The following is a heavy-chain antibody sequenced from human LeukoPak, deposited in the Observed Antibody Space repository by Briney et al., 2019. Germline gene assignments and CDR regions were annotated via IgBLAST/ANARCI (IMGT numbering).Heavy chain of an antibody. J-gene: IGHJ4*02. Sequence: SETLSLTCTVSGGSISSYYWSWIRQPAGKGLEWIGRIYTSGSTNYNPSLKSRVTISVDTSKNQFSLKLSSVTAADTAVYYCARGGRVAGNFDYWGQGTLVTVSS. D-gene: IGHD6-19*01. V-gene: IGHV4-4*07. CDR1: GGSISSYY. CDR2: IYTSGST. CDR3: ARGGRVAGNFDY.